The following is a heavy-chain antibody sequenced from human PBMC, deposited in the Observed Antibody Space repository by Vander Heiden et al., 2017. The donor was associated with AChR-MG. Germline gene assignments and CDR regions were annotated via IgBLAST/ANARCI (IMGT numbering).Heavy chain of an antibody. Sequence: QVQLVESGGGVVQPGGSLRLSCAASGFTFSSYGMHWVRQAPGKGLEWVAFIRYDGSNKYYADSVKGRFTISRDNSKNTLYLQMNSLRAEDTAVYYCAKDMAPYGDYGGAFDIWGQGKMVTVSS. D-gene: IGHD4-17*01. V-gene: IGHV3-30*02. CDR3: AKDMAPYGDYGGAFDI. CDR2: IRYDGSNK. CDR1: GFTFSSYG. J-gene: IGHJ3*02.